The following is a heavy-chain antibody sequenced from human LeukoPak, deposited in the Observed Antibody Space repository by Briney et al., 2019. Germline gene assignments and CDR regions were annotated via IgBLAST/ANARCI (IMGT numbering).Heavy chain of an antibody. V-gene: IGHV3-21*01. Sequence: GRSLRLSCAASGFTFSSYGMHWVRQAPGKGLEWVSSISTSSTYIYYADSVKGRSTISRDNAKNSLYLQMNSLRAEDTAVYYCARVGYYDSSDYYHEDGFDIWGQGTMVTVSS. CDR1: GFTFSSYG. CDR3: ARVGYYDSSDYYHEDGFDI. D-gene: IGHD3-22*01. J-gene: IGHJ3*02. CDR2: ISTSSTYI.